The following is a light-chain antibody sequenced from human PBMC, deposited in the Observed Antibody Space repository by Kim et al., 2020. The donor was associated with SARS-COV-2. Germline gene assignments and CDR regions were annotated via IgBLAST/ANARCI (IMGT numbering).Light chain of an antibody. Sequence: LPGERATLACRVSQSVRSIFLAWYQQKPGQAPRLLIYDASSRATGIADRFSGRGSGTDFTLTISRLQPEDFAVYYCQQYGDLPLTFGGGTKVDIK. CDR3: QQYGDLPLT. CDR2: DAS. CDR1: QSVRSIF. J-gene: IGKJ4*01. V-gene: IGKV3-20*01.